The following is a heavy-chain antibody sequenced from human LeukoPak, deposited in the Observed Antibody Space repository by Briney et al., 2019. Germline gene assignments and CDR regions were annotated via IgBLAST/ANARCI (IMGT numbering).Heavy chain of an antibody. CDR2: IYYSGST. J-gene: IGHJ4*02. CDR3: AGYQLPVIAAAGHFDY. Sequence: PSETLSLTCTVSGGSISSSSYYWGWIRQPPGKGLEWIGSIYYSGSTYYNPSLKSRVIISVDTSKNQFSLKLGSVTAADTAVYYCAGYQLPVIAAAGHFDYWGQGTLVTVSS. D-gene: IGHD6-13*01. V-gene: IGHV4-39*01. CDR1: GGSISSSSYY.